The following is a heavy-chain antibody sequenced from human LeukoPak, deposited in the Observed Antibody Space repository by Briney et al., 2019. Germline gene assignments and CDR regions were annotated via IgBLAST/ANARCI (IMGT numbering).Heavy chain of an antibody. CDR2: VYSGGET. CDR1: GFTVSSDY. J-gene: IGHJ4*02. D-gene: IGHD6-6*01. Sequence: GGSLRLSCAASGFTVSSDYITWVRQAPGEGLEWVSVVYSGGETYYAESVKGRSTVSRDNSKNTVYLQMNSLRAEDTAVYFCARGGIAARPSDSWGQGTLVTVSS. CDR3: ARGGIAARPSDS. V-gene: IGHV3-66*01.